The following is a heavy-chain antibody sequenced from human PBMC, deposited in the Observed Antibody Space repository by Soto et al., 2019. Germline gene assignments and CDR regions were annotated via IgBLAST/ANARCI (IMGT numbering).Heavy chain of an antibody. CDR1: GFTFDDYT. CDR3: AKDGSSDHYYYYGMDV. V-gene: IGHV3-43*01. Sequence: GGSLRLSCAASGFTFDDYTMHWVRQAPGKGLEWVSLISWDGGSTYYADSVKGRFTISRDNSKNSLYLQMNSLRTEDTALYYCAKDGSSDHYYYYGMDVWGQGTAVTVSS. J-gene: IGHJ6*02. D-gene: IGHD6-6*01. CDR2: ISWDGGST.